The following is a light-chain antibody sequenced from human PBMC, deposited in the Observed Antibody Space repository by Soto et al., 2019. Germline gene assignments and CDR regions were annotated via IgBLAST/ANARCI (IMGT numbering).Light chain of an antibody. CDR2: GAS. Sequence: DLQMTQSPPSLSASVGDRVVITCRASQSIDTALNWYQQKPGKAPHLLIYGASTLQTGVPSRFSGSGSETHFTLTITSLQPEDFATYYCQQSYSLPPTFGGGTKVTI. CDR1: QSIDTA. CDR3: QQSYSLPPT. V-gene: IGKV1-39*01. J-gene: IGKJ4*01.